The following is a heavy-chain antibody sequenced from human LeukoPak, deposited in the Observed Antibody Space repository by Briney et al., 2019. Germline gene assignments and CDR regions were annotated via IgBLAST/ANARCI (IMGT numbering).Heavy chain of an antibody. J-gene: IGHJ6*02. CDR1: GYTFTSYG. V-gene: IGHV1-18*01. D-gene: IGHD2-2*01. CDR2: ISAYYGNT. Sequence: ASVKVSCKASGYTFTSYGISWVRQAPGQGLEWMGWISAYYGNTNHAQKLQGRVTMTTDTSTSTAYMELRSLRSDDTAVYYCARDRYCSSTSCPSSYYYYGMDVWGQGTTVTVSS. CDR3: ARDRYCSSTSCPSSYYYYGMDV.